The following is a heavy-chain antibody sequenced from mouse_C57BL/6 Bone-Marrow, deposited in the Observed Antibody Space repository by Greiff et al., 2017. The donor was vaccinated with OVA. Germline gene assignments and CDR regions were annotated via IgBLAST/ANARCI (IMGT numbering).Heavy chain of an antibody. Sequence: VQLQQSGPELVKPGASVKISCKASGYAFGSSWMNWVKQRPGKGLEWIGRIYPGDGDTNYNGKFKGKATLTADKSSSTAYMQLSSLTSEDSAVYFCARSYGSSSFDYWGQGTTLTVSS. D-gene: IGHD1-1*01. CDR1: GYAFGSSW. V-gene: IGHV1-82*01. CDR2: IYPGDGDT. CDR3: ARSYGSSSFDY. J-gene: IGHJ2*01.